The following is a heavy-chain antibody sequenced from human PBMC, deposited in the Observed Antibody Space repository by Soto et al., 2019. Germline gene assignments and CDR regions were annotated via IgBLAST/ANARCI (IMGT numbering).Heavy chain of an antibody. Sequence: APVKVSCKASGYTFTSYGICWVRQAPGQGLEWMGWISAYNGNTNYAQKLQGRVTMTTDTSTSTAYMELRSLRSDDTAVYYCARLSHGADAFDIWGQGTIVTVSS. CDR1: GYTFTSYG. D-gene: IGHD4-17*01. V-gene: IGHV1-18*01. CDR3: ARLSHGADAFDI. J-gene: IGHJ3*02. CDR2: ISAYNGNT.